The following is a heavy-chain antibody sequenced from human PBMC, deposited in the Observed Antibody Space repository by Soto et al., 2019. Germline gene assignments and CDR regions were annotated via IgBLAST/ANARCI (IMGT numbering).Heavy chain of an antibody. D-gene: IGHD3-3*01. CDR2: IWYDGSNK. Sequence: QVQLVESGGGVVQPGRSLRLSCAASGFTFSSYGMHWVRQASGKGLEWVAVIWYDGSNKYYADSVKGRFTISRDNSKNTLYLQMNSLRAEDTAVYYCAREQTIFGPDYWGQGTLVTVSS. CDR1: GFTFSSYG. V-gene: IGHV3-33*01. CDR3: AREQTIFGPDY. J-gene: IGHJ4*02.